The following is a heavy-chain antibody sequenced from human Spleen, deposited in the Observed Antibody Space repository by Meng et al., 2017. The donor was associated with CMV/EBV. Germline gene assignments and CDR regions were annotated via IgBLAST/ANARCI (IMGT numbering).Heavy chain of an antibody. V-gene: IGHV1-46*01. D-gene: IGHD6-6*01. CDR1: GYTFTSYY. CDR3: APDAVHSSSSRPYYYYHGMDV. J-gene: IGHJ6*02. Sequence: ASVKVSCKASGYTFTSYYMHWVRQAPGQGLEWMGIINPSGGSTSYAQKFQGRFTISRDNAKNSLYLQMNSLRAEDTAVYYCAPDAVHSSSSRPYYYYHGMDVWGQGTTVTVSS. CDR2: INPSGGST.